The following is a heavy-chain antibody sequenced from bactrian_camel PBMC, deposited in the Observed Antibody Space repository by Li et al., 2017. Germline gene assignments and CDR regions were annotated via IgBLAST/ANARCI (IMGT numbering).Heavy chain of an antibody. V-gene: IGHV3S55*01. J-gene: IGHJ6*01. CDR1: GYTFNSGY. D-gene: IGHD3*01. CDR3: AIGPHLEVMGSWADADFEY. Sequence: VQLVESGGDSVQAGGSLRLSCAASGYTFNSGYMGWFRQAPGKEREMVAAIDSRGGTAYADSTGRFTISQDNAKNTLYLQMNSLKPEDTAMYYCAIGPHLEVMGSWADADFEYWGQGTQVTVS. CDR2: IDSRGGT.